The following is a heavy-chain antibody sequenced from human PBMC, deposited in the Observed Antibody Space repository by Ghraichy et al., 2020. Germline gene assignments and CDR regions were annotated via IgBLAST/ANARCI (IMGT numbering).Heavy chain of an antibody. CDR1: GFTFSSYG. D-gene: IGHD1-7*01. CDR3: AKDLDWNYEKGYYYGMDV. J-gene: IGHJ6*02. V-gene: IGHV3-30*18. Sequence: GGSLRLSCATSGFTFSSYGMHWVRQAPGKGLEWVAVISYDGSNKYYADSVKGRFTISRDNSKNTLYLQMNSLRAEDTAVYYCAKDLDWNYEKGYYYGMDVWGQGTTVTVSS. CDR2: ISYDGSNK.